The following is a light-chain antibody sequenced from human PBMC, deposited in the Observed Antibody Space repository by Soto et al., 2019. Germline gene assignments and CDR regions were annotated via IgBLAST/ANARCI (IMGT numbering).Light chain of an antibody. CDR3: HQYGSAWT. CDR2: GAS. CDR1: QSVSSSY. J-gene: IGKJ1*01. V-gene: IGKV3-20*01. Sequence: EIVLTQSPGTLSLSPGERATLSCRASQSVSSSYLAWYQQKPGQAPRLLIYGASSRATGIPDRFSGSGSGTDFTLTISRLDPEDFAVYYCHQYGSAWTFGQGTKVDVK.